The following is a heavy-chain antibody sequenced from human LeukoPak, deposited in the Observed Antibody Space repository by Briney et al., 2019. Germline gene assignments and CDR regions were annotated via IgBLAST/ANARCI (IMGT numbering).Heavy chain of an antibody. Sequence: SVKVSCKASGGTFSSYAISWVRQAPGQGLEWMGRIIPILGIANYAQKFQGKVTITADKSTSTAYMELSSLRSEDTAVYYCATVDTAMVTKGYYYYGMDVWGQGTTVTVSS. V-gene: IGHV1-69*04. CDR2: IIPILGIA. CDR3: ATVDTAMVTKGYYYYGMDV. CDR1: GGTFSSYA. J-gene: IGHJ6*02. D-gene: IGHD5-18*01.